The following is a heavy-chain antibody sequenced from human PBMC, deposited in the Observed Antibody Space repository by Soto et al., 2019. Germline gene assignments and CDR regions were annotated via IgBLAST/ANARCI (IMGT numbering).Heavy chain of an antibody. J-gene: IGHJ3*02. CDR1: GGSFSGYY. V-gene: IGHV4-34*01. Sequence: LSVTCAVYGGSFSGYYWSWIRQPPGKGLEWIGEINHSGSTNYNPSLKSRVTISVDTSKNQFSLKLSSVTAADTAVYYCARVRAVAARVGAFDIWGQGTMVTVSS. CDR2: INHSGST. CDR3: ARVRAVAARVGAFDI. D-gene: IGHD2-15*01.